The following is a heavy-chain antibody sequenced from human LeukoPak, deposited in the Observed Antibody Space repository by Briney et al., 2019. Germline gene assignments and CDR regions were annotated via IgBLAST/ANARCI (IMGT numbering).Heavy chain of an antibody. V-gene: IGHV3-53*01. J-gene: IGHJ4*02. CDR3: ARTGNPATGDY. CDR2: IYSGGST. D-gene: IGHD1-1*01. Sequence: GGSLRLSCAASGFTVSTNYMSWVRQAPGKGLEWVSVIYSGGSTYYADSVKGRFTISRDNSKNTLYLQMNSLRAEDTAVHYCARTGNPATGDYWGQGTLVTVFS. CDR1: GFTVSTNY.